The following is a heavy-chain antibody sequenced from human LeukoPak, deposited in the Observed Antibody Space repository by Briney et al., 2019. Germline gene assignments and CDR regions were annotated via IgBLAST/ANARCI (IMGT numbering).Heavy chain of an antibody. CDR2: INPNSGGT. J-gene: IGHJ5*02. Sequence: ASVKVSCKASGYTFTGYYIHWVRQAPGQGLEWMGWINPNSGGTNYAQKFQGRVTMTRDTSINTAYMELTRLRSDDTAVYYCARAAKYYDILTGYSSENWFDPWAREPWSPSPQ. D-gene: IGHD3-9*01. CDR1: GYTFTGYY. V-gene: IGHV1-2*02. CDR3: ARAAKYYDILTGYSSENWFDP.